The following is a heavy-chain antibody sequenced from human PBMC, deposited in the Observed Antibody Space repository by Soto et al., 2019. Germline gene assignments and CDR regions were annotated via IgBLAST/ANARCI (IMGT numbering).Heavy chain of an antibody. J-gene: IGHJ4*02. V-gene: IGHV3-74*01. D-gene: IGHD3-9*01. CDR2: INSDGSST. CDR1: GFTFSSHW. Sequence: EVQVVESGGGLVQPGGSLRLSCAASGFTFSSHWMHWVRQAPGKGLVWVSRINSDGSSTTYADSVKGRFTISRDNAKNTLYRQMNSLRADDTAVYYCARVLTGYYYFDYWGQGTLVTVSS. CDR3: ARVLTGYYYFDY.